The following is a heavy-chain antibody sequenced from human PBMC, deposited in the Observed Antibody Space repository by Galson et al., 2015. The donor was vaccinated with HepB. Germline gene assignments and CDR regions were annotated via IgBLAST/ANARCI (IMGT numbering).Heavy chain of an antibody. J-gene: IGHJ4*02. CDR1: GFSFSSYG. CDR2: ISGSSSYI. D-gene: IGHD6-19*01. V-gene: IGHV3-21*01. Sequence: SLRLSCAASGFSFSSYGLNWVRQAPGKGLEWVSSISGSSSYIYHADSVKGRFTISRDNAKNSLYLQMNSLRAEDTAVYYCARTAQGASGWFYFDAWGQGTVVTVSS. CDR3: ARTAQGASGWFYFDA.